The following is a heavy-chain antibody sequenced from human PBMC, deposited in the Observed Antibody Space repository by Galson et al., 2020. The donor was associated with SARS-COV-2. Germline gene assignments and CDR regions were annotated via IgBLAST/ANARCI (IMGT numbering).Heavy chain of an antibody. CDR1: EFTIDDYA. J-gene: IGHJ6*02. CDR3: AREINMVRYYYGMDV. D-gene: IGHD3-10*01. CDR2: ISWDGGIT. V-gene: IGHV3-43D*03. Sequence: GESLKISCAASEFTIDDYAMHWVRQAPGKGLEWEPTISWDGGITYYADSVKGRFTIPSDNSKNYLYLQMNSLRAEDTALYYCAREINMVRYYYGMDVGGQGTTVTVAS.